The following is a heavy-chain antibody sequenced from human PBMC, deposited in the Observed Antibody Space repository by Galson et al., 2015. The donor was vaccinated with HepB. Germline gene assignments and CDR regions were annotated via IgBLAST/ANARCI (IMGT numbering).Heavy chain of an antibody. J-gene: IGHJ6*02. D-gene: IGHD3-10*01. CDR1: GFTFSSYG. V-gene: IGHV3-30*02. CDR3: AKGEITMVRGVIITRESEGYYYYGMDV. Sequence: SLRLSCAASGFTFSSYGMHWVRQAPGKGLEWVAFIRYDGSNKYYADSVKGRFTISRDNSKNTLYLQMNSLRAEDTAVYYCAKGEITMVRGVIITRESEGYYYYGMDVWGQGTTVTVPS. CDR2: IRYDGSNK.